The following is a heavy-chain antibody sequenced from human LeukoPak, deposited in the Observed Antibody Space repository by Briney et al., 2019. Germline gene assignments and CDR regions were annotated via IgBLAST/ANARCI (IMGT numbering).Heavy chain of an antibody. CDR1: GFTFSSYS. V-gene: IGHV3-48*04. J-gene: IGHJ4*02. CDR2: ISSSSSTI. CDR3: ARVGWLETRGFDY. D-gene: IGHD5-24*01. Sequence: PGGPLRLSCAASGFTFSSYSMNWVRQAPGKGLEWVSYISSSSSTIYYADSVKGRFTISRDNAKNSLYLQMNSLRAEDTAVYYCARVGWLETRGFDYWGQGTLVTVSS.